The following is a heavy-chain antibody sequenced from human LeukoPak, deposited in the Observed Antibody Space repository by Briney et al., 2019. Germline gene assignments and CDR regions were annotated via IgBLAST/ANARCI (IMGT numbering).Heavy chain of an antibody. D-gene: IGHD6-13*01. Sequence: ASVKVSCKASVYTFTAYYMHWVRQAPGQGLEWMGWINPNSGGTNYAQKFQGRVTMTRDTSISTAYMELTRLRSDDTAVYYCARAYGASWYYFDYWGQGNLVTVSS. CDR3: ARAYGASWYYFDY. CDR2: INPNSGGT. J-gene: IGHJ4*02. V-gene: IGHV1-2*02. CDR1: VYTFTAYY.